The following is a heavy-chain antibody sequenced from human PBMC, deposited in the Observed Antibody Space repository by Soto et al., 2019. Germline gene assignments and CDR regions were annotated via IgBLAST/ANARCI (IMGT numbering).Heavy chain of an antibody. CDR1: GGSISSGAYY. J-gene: IGHJ1*01. Sequence: QVQLQESGPGLVKPSQTLSLTCTVSGGSISSGAYYWSWIRQHPGKGLEWIGYIYYRGSTYYHPSLKSRVTIAVDTSKNQFSLKLSSVTAADTAVYYCAIYDSSGSRGFQHWGQGTLVTVSS. V-gene: IGHV4-31*03. CDR2: IYYRGST. CDR3: AIYDSSGSRGFQH. D-gene: IGHD3-22*01.